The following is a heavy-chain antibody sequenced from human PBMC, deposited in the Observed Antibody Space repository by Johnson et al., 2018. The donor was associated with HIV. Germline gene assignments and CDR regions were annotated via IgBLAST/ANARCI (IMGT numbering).Heavy chain of an antibody. D-gene: IGHD2/OR15-2a*01. CDR1: GFTFDDYA. V-gene: IGHV3-9*01. Sequence: VQLVESGGGLVQPGRSLRLSCAASGFTFDDYAMHWVRQAPGKGLEWVSGISWNSGSIGSADSVKGRFTISRDNAKNSLYRQMNSLRAEDTAVYYCAIDSVIGGIELSRPDAFDIWGQGTMVTVSS. CDR2: ISWNSGSI. CDR3: AIDSVIGGIELSRPDAFDI. J-gene: IGHJ3*02.